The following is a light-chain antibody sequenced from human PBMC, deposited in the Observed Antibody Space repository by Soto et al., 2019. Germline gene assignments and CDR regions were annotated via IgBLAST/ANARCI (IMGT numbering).Light chain of an antibody. V-gene: IGKV3-15*01. J-gene: IGKJ2*01. CDR1: QTVKSK. CDR2: GAS. CDR3: QQYDDRYT. Sequence: ETVMTQSPDTLSVSPGESATLSCRASQTVKSKVAWYQQKPGQAPRLLIYGASTRATGIPARFSGSGSGTEFTLTISSLQSEDFAVYYWQQYDDRYTFGQGTKLEIK.